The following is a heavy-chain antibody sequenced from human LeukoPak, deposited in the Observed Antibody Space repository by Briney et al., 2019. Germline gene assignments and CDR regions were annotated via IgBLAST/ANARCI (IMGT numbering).Heavy chain of an antibody. CDR2: IYYSEST. Sequence: SATLSLTCTVSGGSISSSNYYWGWIREPPGQGLEWFGNIYYSESTYYKPSLKTRVTVSVDTSKNQLSLKLTSVTAADTAVYYCARHASVDGNWPRPLDYWGQGSLVTVSS. CDR3: ARHASVDGNWPRPLDY. CDR1: GGSISSSNYY. J-gene: IGHJ4*02. D-gene: IGHD6-19*01. V-gene: IGHV4-39*01.